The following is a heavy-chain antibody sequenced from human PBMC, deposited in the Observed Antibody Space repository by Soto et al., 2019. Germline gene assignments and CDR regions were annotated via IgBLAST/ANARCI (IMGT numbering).Heavy chain of an antibody. Sequence: GGSLRLSCAASGFTFSSYSMNWVRQAPGKGLEWVSSISSSSSYIYYADSVKGRFTISRDNAKNSLYLQMNSLRAEDTAVYYCARALEGEYYYDSSDLLDNDAFDIWGQGTMVTVSS. V-gene: IGHV3-21*01. CDR3: ARALEGEYYYDSSDLLDNDAFDI. CDR2: ISSSSSYI. D-gene: IGHD3-22*01. CDR1: GFTFSSYS. J-gene: IGHJ3*02.